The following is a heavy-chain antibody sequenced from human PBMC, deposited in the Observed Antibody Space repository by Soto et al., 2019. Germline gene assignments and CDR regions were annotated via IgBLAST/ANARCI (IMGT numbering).Heavy chain of an antibody. CDR2: IYYSGST. D-gene: IGHD1-26*01. V-gene: IGHV4-39*02. Sequence: PSETLSLTCTVSGGSISSSSYYWGWIRQPPGKGLEWIGSIYYSGSTYYNPSLKSRVTISVDTSKNQFSLKLSSVTAADTAVYYCARDGGSLGYWGQGTLVTVSS. CDR3: ARDGGSLGY. CDR1: GGSISSSSYY. J-gene: IGHJ4*02.